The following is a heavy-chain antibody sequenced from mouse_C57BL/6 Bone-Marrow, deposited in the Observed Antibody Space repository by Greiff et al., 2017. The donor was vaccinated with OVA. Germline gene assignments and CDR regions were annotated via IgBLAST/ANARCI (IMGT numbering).Heavy chain of an antibody. CDR3: ARKMIITPVVATPDY. Sequence: VQLQQSGPVLVKPGASVKMSCKASGYTFTDYYMNWVKQSHGQSLEWIGVINPYNGGTSYNQKFKGKATLTVDKSSSTAYMELNSLTSEDSAVYYCARKMIITPVVATPDYWGQGTTLTVSS. CDR1: GYTFTDYY. V-gene: IGHV1-19*01. J-gene: IGHJ2*01. D-gene: IGHD1-1*01. CDR2: INPYNGGT.